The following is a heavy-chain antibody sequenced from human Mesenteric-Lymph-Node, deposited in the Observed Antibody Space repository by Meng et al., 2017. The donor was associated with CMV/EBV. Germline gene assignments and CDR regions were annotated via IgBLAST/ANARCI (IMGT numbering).Heavy chain of an antibody. J-gene: IGHJ4*02. Sequence: LSPAFAVSGRSISGQWWSWVPQPPGTGLESIGEIYHTGSTNHNPSLKRRVAISIDKSKNQFSLNLSSVTAADTAVYYCAANGAWHLEYWGQGTLVTVSS. V-gene: IGHV4-4*02. CDR1: GRSISGQW. CDR3: AANGAWHLEY. CDR2: IYHTGST.